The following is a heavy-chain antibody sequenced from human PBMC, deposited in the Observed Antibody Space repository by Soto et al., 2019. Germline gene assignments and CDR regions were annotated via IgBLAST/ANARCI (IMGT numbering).Heavy chain of an antibody. D-gene: IGHD6-13*01. CDR1: GCSFTSYW. J-gene: IGHJ6*02. CDR3: ARTAAAGKYYYGVDV. Sequence: PGESLKISCKGSGCSFTSYWIGWVRQMPGKGLEWMGIIYPGDSDTRYSPSFQGQVTISADKSSSTAYLQWSSLKASDTAMYYCARTAAAGKYYYGVDVWGQGTTVTVSS. CDR2: IYPGDSDT. V-gene: IGHV5-51*01.